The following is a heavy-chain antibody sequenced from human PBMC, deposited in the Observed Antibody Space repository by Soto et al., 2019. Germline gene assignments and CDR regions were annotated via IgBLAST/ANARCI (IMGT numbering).Heavy chain of an antibody. V-gene: IGHV4-59*01. D-gene: IGHD5-18*01. J-gene: IGHJ5*02. CDR1: GGSLSNYY. CDR3: AKDSGYNYGYFRWFDP. CDR2: IFYSGST. Sequence: SETLSLTWTVSGGSLSNYYWSWIRQPPGRGLEWIGHIFYSGSTNYNPALKSRVTISVDTSKSQFSLKLSSVTAADTAVYYCAKDSGYNYGYFRWFDPWGQGTLVTVSS.